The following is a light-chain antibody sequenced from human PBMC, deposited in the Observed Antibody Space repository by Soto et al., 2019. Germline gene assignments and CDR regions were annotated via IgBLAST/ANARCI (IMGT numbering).Light chain of an antibody. Sequence: DVVMTQSPLSLPVTLGQTASISCRSSQSVLYSDGNTYLNWFQQRPGQSPRRLISKVSNRDSGVPDRFSARESGTDFTLKISRVEAGEVGVYYCMRGTHWPHAFGQRNKLVIK. CDR1: QSVLYSDGNTY. V-gene: IGKV2-30*01. J-gene: IGKJ2*01. CDR3: MRGTHWPHA. CDR2: KVS.